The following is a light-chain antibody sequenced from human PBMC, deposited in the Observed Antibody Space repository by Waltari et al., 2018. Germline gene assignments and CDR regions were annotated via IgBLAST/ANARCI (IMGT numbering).Light chain of an antibody. J-gene: IGKJ1*01. CDR3: QQSYSTPWT. Sequence: DIQMTQSPSSLSASVGDRVTITCRASQSISSYLNWYQQKPGKAPKLLIYAASSLQSGVPSRFSGSGSGTDFTLTISSLQPEDFATYYCQQSYSTPWTFGQGT. CDR2: AAS. CDR1: QSISSY. V-gene: IGKV1-39*01.